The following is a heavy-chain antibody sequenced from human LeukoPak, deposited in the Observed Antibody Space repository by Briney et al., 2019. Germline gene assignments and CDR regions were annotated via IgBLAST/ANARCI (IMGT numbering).Heavy chain of an antibody. CDR3: AKDLGATRSTYDDY. CDR2: ISGSGGST. J-gene: IGHJ4*02. Sequence: PGGSLRLSCAASGFTFSSYAMSWVRQAPGKGLEWVSAISGSGGSTYYADSVKGRFTISRDNSKNTLYLQMNSLRAEDTAVYYCAKDLGATRSTYDDYWGQGTLVTVSS. V-gene: IGHV3-23*01. CDR1: GFTFSSYA. D-gene: IGHD1-26*01.